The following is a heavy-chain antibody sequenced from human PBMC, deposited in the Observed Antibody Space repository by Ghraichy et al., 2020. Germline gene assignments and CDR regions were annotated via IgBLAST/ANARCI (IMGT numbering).Heavy chain of an antibody. CDR3: ARGDYYDSSGYYSPNFDY. J-gene: IGHJ4*02. V-gene: IGHV4-38-2*01. D-gene: IGHD3-22*01. CDR1: GYSISSGYY. Sequence: SETLSLTCAVSGYSISSGYYWGWIRQPPGKGLEWIGSIYHSGSTYYNPSLKSRVTISVDTSKNQFSLKLSSVTAADTAVYYCARGDYYDSSGYYSPNFDYWGQGTLVTASS. CDR2: IYHSGST.